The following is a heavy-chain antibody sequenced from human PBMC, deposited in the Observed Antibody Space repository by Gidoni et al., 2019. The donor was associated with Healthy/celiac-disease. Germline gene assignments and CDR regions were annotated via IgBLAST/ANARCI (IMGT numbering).Heavy chain of an antibody. CDR1: GFTFSSYA. CDR3: ARDWVPGGAPIAVAYY. V-gene: IGHV3-30-3*01. D-gene: IGHD6-19*01. CDR2: ISYDGSNQ. J-gene: IGHJ4*02. Sequence: QVQLVESGGGVVQPGRSLRLSCAASGFTFSSYAMHWVRQAPGKGLAWVAVISYDGSNQYYADSVKGRFTISRDNSKNTRYLQMNSLRAEDTAVYYCARDWVPGGAPIAVAYYWGQGTLVTVSS.